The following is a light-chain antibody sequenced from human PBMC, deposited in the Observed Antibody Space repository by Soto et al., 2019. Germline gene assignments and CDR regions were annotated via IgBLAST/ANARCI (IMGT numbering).Light chain of an antibody. Sequence: EIVLTQSPATLSLSPGERATLSCRSSQSVSSYLAWYQQKPGQAPRLLIHGTSNRATGIPARFSGSGSGTDFTLTISSLEPEDFAVYYCQQRSNWPRTFGQGTKLEIK. CDR2: GTS. V-gene: IGKV3-11*01. CDR1: QSVSSY. CDR3: QQRSNWPRT. J-gene: IGKJ2*01.